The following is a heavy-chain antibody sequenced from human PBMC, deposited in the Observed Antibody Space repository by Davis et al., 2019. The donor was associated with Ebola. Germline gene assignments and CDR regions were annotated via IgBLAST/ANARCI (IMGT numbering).Heavy chain of an antibody. CDR1: VYTFTSYD. CDR2: MNPNSGNT. Sequence: ASVSVSCKASVYTFTSYDINWVRQATGQGFEWMGWMNPNSGNTGYAKKFQGRVTMTRNTSISTAYMEVSSLRSEDTAVYYCARAPTWSEINYYCFDYWGQGTLVTVSS. J-gene: IGHJ4*02. V-gene: IGHV1-8*01. CDR3: ARAPTWSEINYYCFDY. D-gene: IGHD3-10*01.